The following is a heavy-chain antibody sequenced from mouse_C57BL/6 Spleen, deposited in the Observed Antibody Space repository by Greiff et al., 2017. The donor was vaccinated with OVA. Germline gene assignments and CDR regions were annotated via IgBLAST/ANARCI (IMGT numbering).Heavy chain of an antibody. CDR1: GYTFTDYY. D-gene: IGHD1-1*01. V-gene: IGHV1-26*01. CDR3: ARKDYYGSSYNYTDY. Sequence: EVQLQQSGPELVKPGASVKISCKASGYTFTDYYMNWVKQSHGKSLEWIGDINPNNGGTSYNQKFKGKATLTVDKSSSTAYMELRSLTSEDSAVYYCARKDYYGSSYNYTDYWGQDTTLTVSS. CDR2: INPNNGGT. J-gene: IGHJ2*01.